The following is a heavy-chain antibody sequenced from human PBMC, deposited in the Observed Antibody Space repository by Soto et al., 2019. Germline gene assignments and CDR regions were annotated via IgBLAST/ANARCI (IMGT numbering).Heavy chain of an antibody. J-gene: IGHJ1*01. CDR3: ANWVVAAAIAEYFQH. V-gene: IGHV3-23*01. D-gene: IGHD2-2*01. CDR2: ISGSGGST. Sequence: EVQLLESGGGLVQPGGSLRLSCAASGFTFSNYAMSWVRQAPGKGPEWVSAISGSGGSTYYADSVKGRFTISRDNSKNTLYLQMNSLRAEDTAVYYCANWVVAAAIAEYFQHWGQGTLVTVSS. CDR1: GFTFSNYA.